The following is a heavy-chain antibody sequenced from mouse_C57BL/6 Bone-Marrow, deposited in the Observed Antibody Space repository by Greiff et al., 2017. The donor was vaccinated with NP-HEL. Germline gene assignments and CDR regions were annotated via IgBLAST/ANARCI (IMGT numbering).Heavy chain of an antibody. Sequence: QVQLQQPGAELVKPGASVTLSCKASGYTFTSYWMHWVKQRPGRGLEWIGRIDPNSGGTKYNEKFKSKATLTVDKPSSTAYMQLSSLTSEDSAVYYGARSHYYGSSYAWFAYWGQGTLVTVSA. J-gene: IGHJ3*01. CDR2: IDPNSGGT. CDR3: ARSHYYGSSYAWFAY. V-gene: IGHV1-72*01. D-gene: IGHD1-1*01. CDR1: GYTFTSYW.